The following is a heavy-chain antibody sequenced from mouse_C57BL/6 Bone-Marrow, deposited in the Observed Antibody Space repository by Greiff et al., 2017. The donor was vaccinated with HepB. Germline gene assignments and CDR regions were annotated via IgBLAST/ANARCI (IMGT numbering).Heavy chain of an antibody. Sequence: VQLKESVAELVRPGASVKLSCTASGFNIKNTYMHWVKQRPEQGLEWIGRIDPANGNTKYAPKFQGKATITADTSSNTAYLQLSSLTSEDTAIYYCAIPHYCGSRTSYWYFDVWGTGTTVTVSS. D-gene: IGHD1-1*01. CDR3: AIPHYCGSRTSYWYFDV. CDR2: IDPANGNT. CDR1: GFNIKNTY. V-gene: IGHV14-3*01. J-gene: IGHJ1*03.